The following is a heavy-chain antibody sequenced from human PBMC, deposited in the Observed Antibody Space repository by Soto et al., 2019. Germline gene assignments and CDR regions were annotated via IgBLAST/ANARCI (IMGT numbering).Heavy chain of an antibody. CDR2: ISAYNGNT. CDR1: GYTFTSYG. CDR3: ARPYYDFWSGYYKQNYYYGMDV. Sequence: ASVKVSCKASGYTFTSYGISWVRQAPGQGLEWMGWISAYNGNTNYAQKLQGRVTMTTDTSTSTAYMELRSLRSDDTAVYYCARPYYDFWSGYYKQNYYYGMDVWGQGTTVTVS. V-gene: IGHV1-18*04. J-gene: IGHJ6*02. D-gene: IGHD3-3*01.